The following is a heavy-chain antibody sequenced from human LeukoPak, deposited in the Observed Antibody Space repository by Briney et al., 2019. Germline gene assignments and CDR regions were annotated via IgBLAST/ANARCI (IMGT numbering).Heavy chain of an antibody. V-gene: IGHV1-46*01. Sequence: ASAKVSCKASGYTFTSYYMHWVRQAPGQGLEWMGIINPSGGSTSYAQKFQGRVTMTRDTSTSTVYKELSSLRSEDTAVYYCARDRGAPYFDYWGQGTLVTVSS. D-gene: IGHD1-26*01. CDR3: ARDRGAPYFDY. CDR2: INPSGGST. J-gene: IGHJ4*02. CDR1: GYTFTSYY.